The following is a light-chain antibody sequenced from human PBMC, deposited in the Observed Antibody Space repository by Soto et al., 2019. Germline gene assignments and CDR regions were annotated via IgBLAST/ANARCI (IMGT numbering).Light chain of an antibody. CDR1: QSVSSSY. Sequence: EIVLTQSPGTLSLSPGERATLSCRSSQSVSSSYLAWYQHKPGQAPRLLIYDVSSRATGIPDRFSGSGSGTDFTLTISRLEPEDFAVYYCPQYVSSLTCCQGTKVEIK. V-gene: IGKV3-20*01. CDR3: PQYVSSLT. J-gene: IGKJ1*01. CDR2: DVS.